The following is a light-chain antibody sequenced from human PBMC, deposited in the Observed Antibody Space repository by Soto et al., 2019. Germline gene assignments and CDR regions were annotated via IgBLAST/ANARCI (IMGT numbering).Light chain of an antibody. Sequence: EIVMTQSPATLSVSPGERATLSCRASQNISDDLAWYQQRPGQPPRLLIYGVSTRATGVPDRFSGSRSGSDFTITISGLLSEDFAVYYCQQGHAWPLTFGQGTRLDI. CDR1: QNISDD. J-gene: IGKJ2*01. V-gene: IGKV3-15*01. CDR2: GVS. CDR3: QQGHAWPLT.